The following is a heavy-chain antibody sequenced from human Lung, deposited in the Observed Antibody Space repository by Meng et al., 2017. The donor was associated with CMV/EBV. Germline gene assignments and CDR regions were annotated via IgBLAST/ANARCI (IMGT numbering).Heavy chain of an antibody. V-gene: IGHV3-30-3*01. J-gene: IGHJ5*02. CDR3: ARDDSSS. Sequence: VQLVESGGGVVQPGRSLRLSCAASGFNFSSYAMHWVRQAPGKGLEWVAVISYDGSNKYYADSVKGRFTISRDNSKNTLYPQMNSLRAEDTAVYYCARDDSSSWGQGTLVTVSS. CDR2: ISYDGSNK. D-gene: IGHD3-22*01. CDR1: GFNFSSYA.